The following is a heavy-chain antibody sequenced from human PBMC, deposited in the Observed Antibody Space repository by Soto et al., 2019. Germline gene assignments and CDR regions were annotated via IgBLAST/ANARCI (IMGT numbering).Heavy chain of an antibody. CDR1: GYTFTSYY. CDR2: INPSGGST. V-gene: IGHV1-46*01. CDR3: ARDPVVAATPLRYYYYYGMDV. Sequence: GASVKVSCKASGYTFTSYYMHWVRQAPGQGLEWMGIINPSGGSTSYAQKFQGRVTMTRDTSTSTVYMELSSLRSEDTAVYYCARDPVVAATPLRYYYYYGMDVWGQGTTVTVSS. J-gene: IGHJ6*02. D-gene: IGHD2-15*01.